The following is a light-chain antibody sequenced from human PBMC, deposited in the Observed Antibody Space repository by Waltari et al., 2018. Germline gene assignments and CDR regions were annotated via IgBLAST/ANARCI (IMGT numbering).Light chain of an antibody. Sequence: QSALTQPRSVSGSPGQSVPISCTGTRSDVGGSNYVSWYHPHPGKAPQLMIYDVSKRPSGVPDRFSGSKSGNTASLTISGLQAEDEADYYCCSYAGSYTFVVFGGGTKLTVL. CDR1: RSDVGGSNY. CDR3: CSYAGSYTFVV. CDR2: DVS. J-gene: IGLJ2*01. V-gene: IGLV2-11*01.